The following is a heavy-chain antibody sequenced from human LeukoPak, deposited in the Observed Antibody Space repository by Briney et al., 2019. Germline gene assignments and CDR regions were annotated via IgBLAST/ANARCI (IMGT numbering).Heavy chain of an antibody. CDR3: ARDYSSTSVLDS. V-gene: IGHV3-30*04. D-gene: IGHD2-2*01. CDR1: GFTFSTYA. J-gene: IGHJ5*01. Sequence: GGSLRLSCAASGFTFSTYASHWVRQAPGKGLEWVAVISYDGSKKYYADSLKGRFTTSRDNSKNTLFLQMNSLRAEDTAVYYCARDYSSTSVLDSWGQGTLVTVSS. CDR2: ISYDGSKK.